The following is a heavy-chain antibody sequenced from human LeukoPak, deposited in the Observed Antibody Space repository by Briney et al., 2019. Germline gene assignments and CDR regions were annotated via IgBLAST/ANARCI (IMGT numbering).Heavy chain of an antibody. CDR1: GGTFSSYA. Sequence: ASVKVSCKASGGTFSSYAISWVLQAPGQGLEWMGRIIPIFGTANYAQKFQGRVTITTDESTSTAYMELSSLRSEDTAVYYCAVPRDGYNNDYWGQGTLVTVSS. V-gene: IGHV1-69*05. D-gene: IGHD5-24*01. CDR2: IIPIFGTA. J-gene: IGHJ4*02. CDR3: AVPRDGYNNDY.